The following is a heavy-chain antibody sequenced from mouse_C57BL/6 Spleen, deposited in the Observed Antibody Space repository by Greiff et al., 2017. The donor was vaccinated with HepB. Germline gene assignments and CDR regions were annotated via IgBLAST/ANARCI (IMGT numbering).Heavy chain of an antibody. D-gene: IGHD2-4*01. Sequence: QVQLQQSGAELVKPGASVKLSCKASGYTFTSYWMHWVKQRPGQGLEWIGMIHPNSGSTNYNEKFKSKATLTVDKSSSTAYMQLSSLTSEDSAVYYCARASYDYERPYAMDYWGQGTSVTVSS. CDR1: GYTFTSYW. J-gene: IGHJ4*01. CDR3: ARASYDYERPYAMDY. V-gene: IGHV1-64*01. CDR2: IHPNSGST.